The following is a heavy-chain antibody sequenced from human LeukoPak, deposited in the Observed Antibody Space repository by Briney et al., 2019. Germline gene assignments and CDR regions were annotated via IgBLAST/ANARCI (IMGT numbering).Heavy chain of an antibody. CDR2: INHSGST. V-gene: IGHV4-34*01. CDR1: GGSFSGYY. Sequence: SETLSLTCAVYGGSFSGYYWSWIRQPPGKGLEWIGEINHSGSTNYNPSLKSRVTISVDTSKNQFSLKLSSVTAADTAVYYRARSYCSSTSCYIYWFGPWGQGTLVTVSS. J-gene: IGHJ5*02. D-gene: IGHD2-2*02. CDR3: ARSYCSSTSCYIYWFGP.